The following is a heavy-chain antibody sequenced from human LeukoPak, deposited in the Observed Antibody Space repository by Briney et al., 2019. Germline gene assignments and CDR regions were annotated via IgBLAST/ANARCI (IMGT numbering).Heavy chain of an antibody. V-gene: IGHV3-23*01. CDR1: GFTFSDFA. Sequence: GGSLRLSCVVSGFTFSDFAMSWVRQAPGGGREWVSDIGGRGTDTYYADSVKGRFTVYRDNTENTLYLKMSGLRAEDTAVYYCAKDYFMRNGVFDAFDLWGHGTTVTVS. CDR2: IGGRGTDT. D-gene: IGHD3-16*01. J-gene: IGHJ3*01. CDR3: AKDYFMRNGVFDAFDL.